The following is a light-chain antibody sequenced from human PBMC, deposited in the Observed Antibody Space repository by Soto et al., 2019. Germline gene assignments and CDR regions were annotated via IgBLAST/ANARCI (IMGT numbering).Light chain of an antibody. CDR2: SAS. CDR1: QSLSST. CDR3: QQYMGWPTT. Sequence: EIVMTQSPATLSVSLGERATLSCRASQSLSSTVAWYQQRFGQAPRLLIYSASTRATGVPVRFSGSGSGTDFTLTITSLQSEDFGVYYCQQYMGWPTTFGQGTKVDIK. V-gene: IGKV3-15*01. J-gene: IGKJ1*01.